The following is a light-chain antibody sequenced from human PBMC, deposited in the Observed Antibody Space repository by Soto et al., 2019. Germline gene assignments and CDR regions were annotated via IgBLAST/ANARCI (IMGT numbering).Light chain of an antibody. Sequence: EIVMTQSPATLSVSPGERATLSCRASQSVSSNLAWYQQKPGQAPTLLIYGASARACGIPARFSGSGSGTEFTLTISSLQSEDFAVYYCQHYNNWPFTFGQGTKLEIK. CDR3: QHYNNWPFT. J-gene: IGKJ2*01. CDR2: GAS. V-gene: IGKV3-15*01. CDR1: QSVSSN.